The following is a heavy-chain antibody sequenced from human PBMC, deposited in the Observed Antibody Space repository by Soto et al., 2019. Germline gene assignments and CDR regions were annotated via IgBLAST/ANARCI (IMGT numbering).Heavy chain of an antibody. CDR3: GGGGGRNYGDYGGGDY. J-gene: IGHJ4*02. CDR2: ISSSSSYI. Sequence: GGSVRLSCAASGFTFSSYSMNWVRQAPGKGLEWVSSISSSSSYIYYADSVKGRFTISRDNAKNSLYLQMNSLRAEDTGGYYWGGGGGRNYGDYGGGDYWSQGTLVTVSS. CDR1: GFTFSSYS. V-gene: IGHV3-21*01. D-gene: IGHD4-17*01.